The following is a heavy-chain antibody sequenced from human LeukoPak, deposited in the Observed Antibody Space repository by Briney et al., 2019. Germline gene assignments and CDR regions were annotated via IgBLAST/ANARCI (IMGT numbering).Heavy chain of an antibody. J-gene: IGHJ4*02. CDR2: ININGGRT. CDR1: GFTFSSYT. CDR3: VKDKWIDH. D-gene: IGHD2-8*01. V-gene: IGHV3-64D*09. Sequence: GGSLRLSCSVSGFTFSSYTMHWVRQAPGKGLEYVSSININGGRTYYADSVKGRFTISRDNSKNMVYLQMSSLRAEDTAVYYCVKDKWIDHWGQGTLVTVSS.